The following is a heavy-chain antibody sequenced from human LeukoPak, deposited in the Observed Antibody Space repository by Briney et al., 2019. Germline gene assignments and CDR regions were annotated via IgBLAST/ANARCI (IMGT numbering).Heavy chain of an antibody. CDR2: IYYSGST. V-gene: IGHV4-39*07. J-gene: IGHJ4*02. D-gene: IGHD6-13*01. CDR1: GGSISSGTYY. CDR3: ASPGIVAAGTDRGFDY. Sequence: PSETLSLTCIVSGGSISSGTYYWGWIRQPPGKGLEWIGSIYYSGSTYYNPSLKSRVTISVDTSKNQFSLKLSSVTAADTAVYYCASPGIVAAGTDRGFDYWGQGTLVTVSS.